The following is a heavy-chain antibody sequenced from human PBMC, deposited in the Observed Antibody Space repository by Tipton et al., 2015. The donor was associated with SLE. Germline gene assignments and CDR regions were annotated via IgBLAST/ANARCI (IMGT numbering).Heavy chain of an antibody. CDR3: AREGYAGNITTMAGYFYFMDV. V-gene: IGHV1-2*02. D-gene: IGHD4/OR15-4a*01. CDR1: GNTVSGYY. Sequence: QSGAEVKKPGASVKVSCKASGNTVSGYYMHWVRQAPGQGLERMGWITPNRGGTNYAQKFQGRVTMTRDTSITTAYMELSRLRFDDTAVYYCAREGYAGNITTMAGYFYFMDVWGQGTAVAVSS. CDR2: ITPNRGGT. J-gene: IGHJ6*03.